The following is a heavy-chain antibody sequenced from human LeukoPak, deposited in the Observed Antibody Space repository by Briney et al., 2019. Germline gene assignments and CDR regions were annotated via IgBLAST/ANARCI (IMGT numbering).Heavy chain of an antibody. Sequence: SETLSLTCTVSGGSINSGSYYWSWIRQPAGKGLEWLGRIYTSGSTNYNPSLKSRVTISVDTSKNQFSLKLSSVTAADTAVYYCAKGGYDILTGYYISDYWGQGTLVTVSS. V-gene: IGHV4-61*02. D-gene: IGHD3-9*01. J-gene: IGHJ4*02. CDR2: IYTSGST. CDR3: AKGGYDILTGYYISDY. CDR1: GGSINSGSYY.